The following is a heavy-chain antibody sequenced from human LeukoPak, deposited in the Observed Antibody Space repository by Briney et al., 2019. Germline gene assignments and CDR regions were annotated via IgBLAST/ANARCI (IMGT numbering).Heavy chain of an antibody. CDR1: GYTFTGYY. J-gene: IGHJ4*02. Sequence: ASVKVSCKASGYTFTGYYMHWVRQATGQGLEWMGWMNPNSGNTGYAQKFQGRVTMTRNTSISTAYMELSSLRSEDTAVYYCASRLSREFDYWGQGTLVTVSS. V-gene: IGHV1-8*02. CDR2: MNPNSGNT. CDR3: ASRLSREFDY.